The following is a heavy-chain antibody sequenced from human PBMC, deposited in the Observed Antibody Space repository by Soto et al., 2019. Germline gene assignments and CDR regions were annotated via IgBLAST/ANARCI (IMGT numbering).Heavy chain of an antibody. V-gene: IGHV3-30-3*01. CDR1: GFTFSSYA. CDR3: ARDYSSGWYLNYFDY. J-gene: IGHJ4*02. D-gene: IGHD6-19*01. CDR2: ISYDGSNK. Sequence: GGSLRLSCAASGFTFSSYAMHWVRQAPGKGLEWVAVISYDGSNKYYADSVKGRFTISRDNSKNTLYLQMNSLRAEDTAVYYCARDYSSGWYLNYFDYWGQGTLVTVSS.